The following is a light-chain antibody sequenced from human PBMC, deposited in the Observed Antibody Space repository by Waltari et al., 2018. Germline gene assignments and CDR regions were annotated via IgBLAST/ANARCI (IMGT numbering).Light chain of an antibody. CDR3: QTWDPYIVV. V-gene: IGLV4-69*01. J-gene: IGLJ2*01. CDR2: LNSDGSH. CDR1: SEHSLYD. Sequence: QLVLTQSPSASASLGASVKIPCTLSSEHSLYDLPWHQQHRKRGPRFLMRLNSDGSHTKGDGIPDRFSGSSSGAERYLIISSLQYEDEADYYCQTWDPYIVVFGGGTKLTVL.